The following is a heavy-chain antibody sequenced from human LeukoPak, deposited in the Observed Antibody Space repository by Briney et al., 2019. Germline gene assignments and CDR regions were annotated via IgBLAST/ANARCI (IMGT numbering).Heavy chain of an antibody. CDR2: ISSSSSTI. CDR1: GFTFSSYS. V-gene: IGHV3-48*01. CDR3: ARDVSSRTSHAFDI. J-gene: IGHJ3*02. D-gene: IGHD2-2*01. Sequence: QSGGSLRLSCAASGFTFSSYSMNWVRQAPGKGLEWVSYISSSSSTIYYADSVKARFTISRDNAKNSLYLQMNSLRAEDTAVYYCARDVSSRTSHAFDIWGQGTMVTVSS.